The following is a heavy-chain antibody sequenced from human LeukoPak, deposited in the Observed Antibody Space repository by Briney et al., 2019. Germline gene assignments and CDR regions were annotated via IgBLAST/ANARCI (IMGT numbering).Heavy chain of an antibody. V-gene: IGHV4-34*01. CDR2: INHSGST. D-gene: IGHD5-24*01. CDR3: ARRDLDY. CDR1: GGSFSGYY. Sequence: SETLSLTCAVYGGSFSGYYWSWIRQPPGKGLEWLGEINHSGSTNYNPSLKSRVTISVDTSKNQFSLKLSSVTAADTAVYYCARRDLDYWGQGTLVTVSS. J-gene: IGHJ4*02.